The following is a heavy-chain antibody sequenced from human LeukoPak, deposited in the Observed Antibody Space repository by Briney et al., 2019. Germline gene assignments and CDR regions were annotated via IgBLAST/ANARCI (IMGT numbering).Heavy chain of an antibody. Sequence: GGSLRLSCAASGFTFNSYEMNWVRQAPGKGLEWVSYISSSGSTIYYADSVKGRFTISRDNAKNSLYLQMNSLRAEDTAVYYCAREGGSGWSDYWGQGTLVTVSS. D-gene: IGHD6-19*01. CDR2: ISSSGSTI. CDR1: GFTFNSYE. CDR3: AREGGSGWSDY. V-gene: IGHV3-48*03. J-gene: IGHJ4*02.